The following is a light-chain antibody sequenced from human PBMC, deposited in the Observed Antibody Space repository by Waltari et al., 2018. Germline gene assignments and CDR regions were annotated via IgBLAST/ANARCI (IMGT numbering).Light chain of an antibody. CDR2: GAS. CDR1: QTVSRS. CDR3: QHYVRLPVS. J-gene: IGKJ1*01. Sequence: EIVLTQSPRTLSLSPGERATLSCRASQTVSRSLAWYQQKPGQAPRLLIYGASSRATGVPDRFSGSGSGTDFSLTISRLEPEDFAVYYCQHYVRLPVSFGQGTKVEIK. V-gene: IGKV3-20*01.